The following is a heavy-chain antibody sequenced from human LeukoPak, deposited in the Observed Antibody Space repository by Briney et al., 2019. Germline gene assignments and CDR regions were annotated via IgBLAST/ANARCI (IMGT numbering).Heavy chain of an antibody. CDR3: ARDMSVTICGVVTHSGYYYYGMDV. CDR1: AYTFTSYA. J-gene: IGHJ6*02. V-gene: IGHV1-3*01. Sequence: ASVKVSCKASAYTFTSYAMHWARQAPGQRLEWMGWINAGNGNTKYSQKFQGRVTITRDTSASTAYMELSSLRSEDTAVYYCARDMSVTICGVVTHSGYYYYGMDVWGQGTTVTVSS. D-gene: IGHD3-3*01. CDR2: INAGNGNT.